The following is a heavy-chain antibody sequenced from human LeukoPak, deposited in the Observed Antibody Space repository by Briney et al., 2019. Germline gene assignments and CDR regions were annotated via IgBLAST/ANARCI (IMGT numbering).Heavy chain of an antibody. Sequence: GGSLRLSCAASGFTFSSYALSWVRQAPGMGLEWVSSISGSGGSTYYADSVKGRFTISRDNSKNTLYLQMNSLRAEDTAVYYCAKFKNGYEYDAFDIWGQGTMVTVSS. V-gene: IGHV3-23*01. CDR2: ISGSGGST. CDR1: GFTFSSYA. CDR3: AKFKNGYEYDAFDI. J-gene: IGHJ3*02. D-gene: IGHD3-16*01.